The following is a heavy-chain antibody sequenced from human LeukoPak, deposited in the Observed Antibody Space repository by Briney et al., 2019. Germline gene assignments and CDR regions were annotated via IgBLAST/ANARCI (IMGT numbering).Heavy chain of an antibody. J-gene: IGHJ4*02. V-gene: IGHV3-48*04. Sequence: HPGGSLRLSCAASGFTFKKYAMNWVRQVPGKGMEWVSYISSSSSTIYYADSVKGRFTISRDNAKNSLYLQMNSLRAEDTAVYYCARFYIVTGFDYWGQGTLVTVSS. CDR1: GFTFKKYA. D-gene: IGHD3-9*01. CDR3: ARFYIVTGFDY. CDR2: ISSSSSTI.